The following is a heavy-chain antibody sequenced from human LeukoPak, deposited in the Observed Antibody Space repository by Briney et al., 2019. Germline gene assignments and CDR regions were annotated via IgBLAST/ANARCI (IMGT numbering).Heavy chain of an antibody. J-gene: IGHJ4*02. V-gene: IGHV4-4*07. Sequence: ETLSLTCTVSGGSISSYYWSWIRQPAGKGLEWIGRIYTSGSTNYNPSLKSRVTMSVDTSKNQFSLKLSSVTAADTAVYYCASRMTSSGWPLGYWGQGTLVTVSS. CDR3: ASRMTSSGWPLGY. CDR1: GGSISSYY. CDR2: IYTSGST. D-gene: IGHD6-19*01.